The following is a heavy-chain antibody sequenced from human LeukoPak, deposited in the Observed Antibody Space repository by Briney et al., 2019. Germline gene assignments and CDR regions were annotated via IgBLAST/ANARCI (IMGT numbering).Heavy chain of an antibody. CDR3: ARVTGGVVVTAIPRRPEFGDEGWFDP. CDR1: GGSISSSSYY. Sequence: PSETLSLTCTVSGGSISSSSYYWGWIRQPPGKGLEWIGSIYYSGSTYYNPSLKSRVTISVDTSKNQFSLKLSSVTAADTAVYYCARVTGGVVVTAIPRRPEFGDEGWFDPWGQGTLVTVSS. CDR2: IYYSGST. V-gene: IGHV4-39*07. J-gene: IGHJ5*02. D-gene: IGHD2-21*02.